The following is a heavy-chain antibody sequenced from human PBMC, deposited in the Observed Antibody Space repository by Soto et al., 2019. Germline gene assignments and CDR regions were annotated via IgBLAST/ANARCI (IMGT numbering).Heavy chain of an antibody. CDR2: IYYSGST. Sequence: SETLSLTCTVSGGSISSSSYYWGWIRQPPGKGLEWIGSIYYSGSTYYNPSLKSRVTISVDTSKNQFSLKLSSVTAADTAVYYCARHSVPDXAYYDFWSGYYIGWFDPWGQGTLVTVSS. CDR1: GGSISSSSYY. V-gene: IGHV4-39*01. D-gene: IGHD3-3*01. J-gene: IGHJ5*02. CDR3: ARHSVPDXAYYDFWSGYYIGWFDP.